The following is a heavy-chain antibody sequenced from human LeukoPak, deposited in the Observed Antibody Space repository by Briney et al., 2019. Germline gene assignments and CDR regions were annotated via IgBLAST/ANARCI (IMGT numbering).Heavy chain of an antibody. V-gene: IGHV3-30*04. CDR1: GFTFSSYA. J-gene: IGHJ4*02. CDR3: ARPHHYDSSGLVPIGSY. D-gene: IGHD3-22*01. CDR2: ISYDGSNK. Sequence: GGSLRLSCAASGFTFSSYAMHWVRQAPGKGLEWVAVISYDGSNKYYADSVKGRFTISRDNSRNTLYLQTNSLRAEDTAVYYCARPHHYDSSGLVPIGSYWGQGTLVTVSS.